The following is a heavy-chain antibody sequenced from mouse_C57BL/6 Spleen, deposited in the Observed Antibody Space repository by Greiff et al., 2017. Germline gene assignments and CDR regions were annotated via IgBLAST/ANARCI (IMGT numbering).Heavy chain of an antibody. J-gene: IGHJ3*01. Sequence: QVQLQQPGAELVKPGASVKLSCKASGYTFTSYWMQWVKQRPGQGLEWIGEIDPSDSYTNYNQKFKGKATLTVDTSSSAAYMQLSSLTSEDSAVYYCAHSSGPAWFAYWGQGTLVTVSA. CDR2: IDPSDSYT. V-gene: IGHV1-50*01. CDR3: AHSSGPAWFAY. CDR1: GYTFTSYW. D-gene: IGHD3-2*02.